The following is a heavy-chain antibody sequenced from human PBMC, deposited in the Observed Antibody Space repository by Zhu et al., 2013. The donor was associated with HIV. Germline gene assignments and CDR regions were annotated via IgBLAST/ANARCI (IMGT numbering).Heavy chain of an antibody. CDR1: GGTFSRYD. D-gene: IGHD3-22*01. Sequence: QVKLVQSGAEVKKPGSSMKVSCMASGGTFSRYDINWVRQATGQGLEWMGWMNPKSDNAGYAQKFQGRVTMTRNISISTAYMELNSLTSEDTAVYYCARGRWDSNGYYSYWGQGTLVTVSS. J-gene: IGHJ4*02. CDR2: MNPKSDNA. CDR3: ARGRWDSNGYYSY. V-gene: IGHV1-8*01.